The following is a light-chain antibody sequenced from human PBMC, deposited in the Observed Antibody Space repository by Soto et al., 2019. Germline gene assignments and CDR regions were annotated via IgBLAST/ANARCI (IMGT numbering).Light chain of an antibody. CDR2: DAS. V-gene: IGKV1-5*01. Sequence: IQMTQSPSTLPASVGDEVTITCRASQTISRWLVWYQQKPGRAPRLLIYDASTLESGVPSRFSGSGSETEFTLTISRLQPDDFATYFCHSRAFGQGTRLEIK. J-gene: IGKJ5*01. CDR3: HSRA. CDR1: QTISRW.